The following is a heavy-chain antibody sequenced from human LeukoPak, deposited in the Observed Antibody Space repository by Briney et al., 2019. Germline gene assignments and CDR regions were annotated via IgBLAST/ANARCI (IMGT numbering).Heavy chain of an antibody. D-gene: IGHD2-21*01. V-gene: IGHV3-21*04. CDR1: GFTFSNYN. CDR3: AKDFRIGYSAHFDY. Sequence: GGSLRLSCAASGFTFSNYNMNWVRQAPGKGLEWVSTISSSRSSYIYYADSVKGRFSISRDNSKNTLYLQMDSLRGEDTAVYYCAKDFRIGYSAHFDYWGQGALVTVSS. J-gene: IGHJ4*02. CDR2: ISSSRSSYI.